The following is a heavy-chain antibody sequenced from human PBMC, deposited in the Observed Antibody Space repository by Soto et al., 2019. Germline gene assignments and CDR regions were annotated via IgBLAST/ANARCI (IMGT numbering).Heavy chain of an antibody. CDR2: VSFDGSSQ. J-gene: IGHJ6*02. CDR1: GFTFTSFS. CDR3: ARRDTRYYYYGLDV. Sequence: GGSLRLSCAASGFTFTSFSIHWVRQAPGKGLEWVALVSFDGSSQYYADTVKGRFSISRDNSMNTVDLHMSSLRPDDSAVYYCARRDTRYYYYGLDVWGQGT. V-gene: IGHV3-30-3*01.